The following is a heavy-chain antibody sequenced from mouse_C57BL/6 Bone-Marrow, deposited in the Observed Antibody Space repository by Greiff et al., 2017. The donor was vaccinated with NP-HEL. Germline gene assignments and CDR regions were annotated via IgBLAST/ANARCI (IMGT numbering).Heavy chain of an antibody. CDR3: ARLGRVPYYAMDY. CDR2: IYPRSGNT. Sequence: LVESGAELARPGASVKLSCKASGYTFTSYGISWVKQRTGQGLEWIGEIYPRSGNTYYNEKFKGKATLTADKSSSTAYMELRSLTSEDSAVYFCARLGRVPYYAMDYWGQGTSVTVSS. D-gene: IGHD4-1*01. V-gene: IGHV1-81*01. J-gene: IGHJ4*01. CDR1: GYTFTSYG.